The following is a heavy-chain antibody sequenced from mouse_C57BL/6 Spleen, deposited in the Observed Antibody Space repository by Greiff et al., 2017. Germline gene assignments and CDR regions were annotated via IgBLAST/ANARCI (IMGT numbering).Heavy chain of an antibody. J-gene: IGHJ1*03. CDR1: GYTFTEYS. V-gene: IGHV1-62-2*01. D-gene: IGHD1-1*01. CDR2: FYPGSGSI. Sequence: QVQLKESGAELVKPGASVKLSCKASGYTFTEYSIHWVKQRSGQGLEWIGWFYPGSGSIKYNEKFKDKDTLTADKSSSTVYMELSRLTSEGSAVYFCARHEGDYYGSSLWYFDVWGTGTTVTVSS. CDR3: ARHEGDYYGSSLWYFDV.